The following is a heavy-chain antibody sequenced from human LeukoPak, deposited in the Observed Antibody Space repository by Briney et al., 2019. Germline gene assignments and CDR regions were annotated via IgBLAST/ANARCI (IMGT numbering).Heavy chain of an antibody. V-gene: IGHV1-18*01. J-gene: IGHJ4*02. D-gene: IGHD6-13*01. CDR3: ARAKAAGRNPYFDY. CDR2: ISAYNGNT. Sequence: GGSLRLSCAASGFTFSSYGISWVRQAPGQGLEWMGWISAYNGNTNYAQKLQGRVTMTTDTSTSTAYMELRSLRSDDTAVYYCARAKAAGRNPYFDYWGQGTLVTVSS. CDR1: GFTFSSYG.